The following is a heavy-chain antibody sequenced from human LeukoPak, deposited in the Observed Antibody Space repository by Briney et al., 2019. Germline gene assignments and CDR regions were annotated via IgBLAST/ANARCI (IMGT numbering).Heavy chain of an antibody. V-gene: IGHV3-74*01. CDR2: INSDGSST. CDR1: GFTFDDSV. Sequence: GGSLRLSCAASGFTFDDSVMSWVRQAPGKGLVWVSRINSDGSSTSYADSVKGRFTISRDNAKNTLYLQMNSLRAEDTAVYYCARGDDSSGYYYIYYYYYMDVWGKGTTVTISS. CDR3: ARGDDSSGYYYIYYYYYMDV. J-gene: IGHJ6*03. D-gene: IGHD3-22*01.